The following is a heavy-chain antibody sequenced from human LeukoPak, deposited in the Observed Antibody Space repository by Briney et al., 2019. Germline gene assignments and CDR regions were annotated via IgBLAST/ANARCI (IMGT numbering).Heavy chain of an antibody. V-gene: IGHV3-53*01. CDR3: ATSGGVNTAMIFDY. D-gene: IGHD5-18*01. J-gene: IGHJ4*02. Sequence: GGSLRLSCAASGFTVSSTYMSWVRQASRKGLEWVSVIYSGGSTYYADSVKGRFAISKDNSKNTLYLQMNSLRAEDTAVYYCATSGGVNTAMIFDYWGQGTLVTVSS. CDR2: IYSGGST. CDR1: GFTVSSTY.